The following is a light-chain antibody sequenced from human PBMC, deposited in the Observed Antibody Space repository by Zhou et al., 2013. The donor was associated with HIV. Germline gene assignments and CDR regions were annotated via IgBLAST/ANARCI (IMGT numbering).Light chain of an antibody. CDR1: RNIYNN. CDR3: QQYHNWPLT. V-gene: IGKV3-15*01. CDR2: DAS. Sequence: TQSPGTLSLSPGERATLSCRASRNIYNNYLAWYQQRPGQALRLLINDASTRATGIPTRFSGSGSGTEFTLTISSLQSEDFAVYYCQQYHNWPLTFGGGTKVEI. J-gene: IGKJ4*01.